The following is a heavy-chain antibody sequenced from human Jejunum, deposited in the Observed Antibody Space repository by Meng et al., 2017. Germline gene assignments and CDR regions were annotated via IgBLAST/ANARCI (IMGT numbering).Heavy chain of an antibody. J-gene: IGHJ4*01. V-gene: IGHV4-59*01. CDR3: ATNRGPSNYFFDY. Sequence: QVQLQESGPGLAKPSETLSLTCTVYGGSMSNNFWSWIRQPPGGRLEWIGYIHSSGRATYNPSLNSRVTISVDTSKYHFSLRLSSVTAADTAVYYCATNRGPSNYFFDYWGQGTLVTVSS. D-gene: IGHD2/OR15-2a*01. CDR1: GGSMSNNF. CDR2: IHSSGRA.